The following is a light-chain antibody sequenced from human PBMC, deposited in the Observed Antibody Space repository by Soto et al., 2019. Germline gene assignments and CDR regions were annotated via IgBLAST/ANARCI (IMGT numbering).Light chain of an antibody. CDR2: KAS. CDR1: QSVDTC. V-gene: IGKV1-5*03. J-gene: IGKJ1*01. Sequence: DIQMTQSPSTLSASVGDRVTITCRASQSVDTCLAWYQQKPGKAPHHLIYKASSLETGAPSRFSGSGSVTEFTLTISSLQPDDFATYYCQQFYRYPWTFGQGTKVEIK. CDR3: QQFYRYPWT.